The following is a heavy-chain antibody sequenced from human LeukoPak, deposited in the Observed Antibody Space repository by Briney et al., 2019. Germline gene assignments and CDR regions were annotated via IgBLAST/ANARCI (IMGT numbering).Heavy chain of an antibody. CDR3: ARSAYSYAT. Sequence: SETLSLTCTVSGGSVSSGSYYWSWIRQPPRKGLEWIGYIYYSGSTNYNPSLKSRVAISVDTSKNQFSLKLSSVTAADTAVYYCARSAYSYATWGQGTLVTVSS. V-gene: IGHV4-61*01. J-gene: IGHJ5*02. D-gene: IGHD5-18*01. CDR1: GGSVSSGSYY. CDR2: IYYSGST.